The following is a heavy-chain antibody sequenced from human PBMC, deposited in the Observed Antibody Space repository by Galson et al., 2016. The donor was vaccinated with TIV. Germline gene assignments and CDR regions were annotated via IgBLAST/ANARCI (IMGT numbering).Heavy chain of an antibody. V-gene: IGHV5-51*03. CDR2: IYPGDSHS. Sequence: QSGAEVTKPGDSLKISCKASGFNFTYYWIGWVRQMPGKGLEWMAIIYPGDSHSTYSPSFQGQVTISVDKSIRTAFLQWNSLKASDSGMYYCALVRGDSWGQGTLVTGSS. J-gene: IGHJ4*02. CDR3: ALVRGDS. D-gene: IGHD3-10*01. CDR1: GFNFTYYW.